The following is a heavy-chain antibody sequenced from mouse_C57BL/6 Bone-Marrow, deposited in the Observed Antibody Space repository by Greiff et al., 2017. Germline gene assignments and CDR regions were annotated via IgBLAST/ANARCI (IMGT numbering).Heavy chain of an antibody. CDR3: ARHQSARASFAY. J-gene: IGHJ3*01. CDR1: GFTFSSYG. Sequence: EVQGVESGGDLVKPGGSLKLSCAASGFTFSSYGMSWVRQTPDKRLEWVATISSGGSYTYYPDSVKGRFTISRDNAKNTLYLQMSSLKAEDTAMYYCARHQSARASFAYWGQGTLVTVSA. V-gene: IGHV5-6*01. CDR2: ISSGGSYT. D-gene: IGHD3-1*01.